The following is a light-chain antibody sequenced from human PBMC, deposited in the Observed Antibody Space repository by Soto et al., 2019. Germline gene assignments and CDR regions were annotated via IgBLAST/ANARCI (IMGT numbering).Light chain of an antibody. CDR1: SSDVGAYNY. Sequence: QSALTQPPSASGSPGQSVTISCTGTSSDVGAYNYVSWYQQLPGKAPKLIIYEVSKRPSGVPDRFSGSKSGNTASLTVSGLQAEDEADYYCTSYAGTYIFFYVFGPGTKVTVL. J-gene: IGLJ1*01. CDR3: TSYAGTYIFFYV. CDR2: EVS. V-gene: IGLV2-8*01.